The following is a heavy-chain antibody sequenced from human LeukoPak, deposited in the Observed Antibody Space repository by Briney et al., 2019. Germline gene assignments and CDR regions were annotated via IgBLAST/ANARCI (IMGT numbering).Heavy chain of an antibody. V-gene: IGHV3-23*01. CDR3: AKDSVALNGMYDPFDI. CDR2: ISGSGGST. D-gene: IGHD2-8*01. J-gene: IGHJ3*02. Sequence: PGGSLRLSCAASGFTFSSYAMSWVRQAPGKGLEWVSAISGSGGSTYYADSVKGRFTISRDNSKNTLYLQTNSLRPEDTAVYYCAKDSVALNGMYDPFDIWGQGTMVTVSS. CDR1: GFTFSSYA.